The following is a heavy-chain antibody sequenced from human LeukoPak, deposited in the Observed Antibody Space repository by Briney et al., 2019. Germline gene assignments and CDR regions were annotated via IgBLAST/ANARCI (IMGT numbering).Heavy chain of an antibody. J-gene: IGHJ5*02. CDR3: ARASYSSGAYNFDP. Sequence: SETLSLTCTVSGGSISSYYWSWIRQPPGKGLEWVGYINYSASTNYNPSLKSRVTISVDTSKTQFSLKLLSVTAADRAVYYCARASYSSGAYNFDPWGQGTLVTVSS. CDR2: INYSAST. CDR1: GGSISSYY. D-gene: IGHD6-19*01. V-gene: IGHV4-59*01.